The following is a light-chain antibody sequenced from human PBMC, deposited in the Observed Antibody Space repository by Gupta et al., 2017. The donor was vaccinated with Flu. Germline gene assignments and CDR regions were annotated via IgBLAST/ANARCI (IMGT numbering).Light chain of an antibody. CDR1: QYVGSNY. CDR3: QQYGSNQIT. CDR2: HAA. V-gene: IGKV3-20*01. Sequence: ERAPLSWRVSQYVGSNYIAWYQQRPGQAPRLLIYHAATRATGVSDRFSGSGSGTDFTLTINRLEPEDLAVYFCQQYGSNQITFGQGTRLEIK. J-gene: IGKJ5*01.